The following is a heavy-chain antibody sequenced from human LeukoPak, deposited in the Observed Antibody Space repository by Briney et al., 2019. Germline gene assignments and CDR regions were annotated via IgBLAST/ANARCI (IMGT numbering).Heavy chain of an antibody. D-gene: IGHD3-22*01. CDR1: GGTFSSYA. CDR2: IIPIFGTA. Sequence: SSVKVSCKASGGTFSSYAISWVRQAPGQGLEWMGRIIPIFGTANYAQKFQGRVTITTDESTSTAYMELSSLRSEDTAVYYCARANFKGLTYYYDSSGYSDWGQGTLVTVSS. CDR3: ARANFKGLTYYYDSSGYSD. V-gene: IGHV1-69*05. J-gene: IGHJ4*02.